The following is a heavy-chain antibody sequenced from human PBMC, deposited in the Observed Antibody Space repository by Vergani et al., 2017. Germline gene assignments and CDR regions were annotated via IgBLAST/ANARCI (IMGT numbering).Heavy chain of an antibody. CDR3: ARSSPENIDD. D-gene: IGHD1/OR15-1a*01. Sequence: QVQLVQSGAEVKKPGASVKVSCKASGYTFTRYVMHWVRQAPGQRLEWMGWINAGNGNTKYSQKFQGRVTITRDSSASTAYMQLSTLRSEDTAVYYCARSSPENIDDWGQGTLVTVSS. CDR2: INAGNGNT. CDR1: GYTFTRYV. J-gene: IGHJ4*02. V-gene: IGHV1-3*01.